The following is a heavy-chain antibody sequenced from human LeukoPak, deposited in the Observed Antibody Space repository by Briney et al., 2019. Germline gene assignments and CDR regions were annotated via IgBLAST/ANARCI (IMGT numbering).Heavy chain of an antibody. CDR1: GYTLSELS. D-gene: IGHD3-22*01. Sequence: ASVKVSCKVSGYTLSELSIHWVRQAPGKGLEWMGGFDPEDGETIYAQKFQGRVTMTTDTSTSSAYMELRSLRSDDTAVYYCARDGHRRYYYDSSGREDAFDIWGQGTMVTVSS. CDR3: ARDGHRRYYYDSSGREDAFDI. J-gene: IGHJ3*02. V-gene: IGHV1-24*01. CDR2: FDPEDGET.